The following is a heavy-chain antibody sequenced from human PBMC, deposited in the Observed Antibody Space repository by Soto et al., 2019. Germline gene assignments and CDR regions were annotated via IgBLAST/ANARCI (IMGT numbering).Heavy chain of an antibody. CDR3: AKVRSKVVVVAATIDY. Sequence: GGSLRLSCAASGFTFSSYAMSWVRQAPGKGLEWVSAISGSGGSTYYADSVKGRFTISRDNSKNTLYLQMNSLRAEDTAVYYCAKVRSKVVVVAATIDYWGQGTLVTVSS. CDR2: ISGSGGST. CDR1: GFTFSSYA. V-gene: IGHV3-23*01. J-gene: IGHJ4*02. D-gene: IGHD2-15*01.